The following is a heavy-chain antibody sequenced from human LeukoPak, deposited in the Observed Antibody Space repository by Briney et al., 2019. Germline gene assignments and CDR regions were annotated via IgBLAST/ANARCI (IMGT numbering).Heavy chain of an antibody. J-gene: IGHJ3*02. Sequence: GGSLRLSCAASGFTFSSYEMNWVRQAPGKGLEWVSSISSSSSYIYYADSVKGRFTISRDNAKNSLYLQMNSLRAEDTAVYYCARDGDYDAFDIWGQGTMVTVSS. V-gene: IGHV3-21*01. CDR1: GFTFSSYE. CDR3: ARDGDYDAFDI. CDR2: ISSSSSYI. D-gene: IGHD4-17*01.